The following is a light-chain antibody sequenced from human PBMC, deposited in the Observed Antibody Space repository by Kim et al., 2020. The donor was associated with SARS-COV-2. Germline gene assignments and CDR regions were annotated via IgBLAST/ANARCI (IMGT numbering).Light chain of an antibody. CDR1: HDINIF. J-gene: IGKJ4*01. CDR2: DAS. Sequence: DIQMTQSPSSLSASVGDRVTITCRSSHDINIFFNWFQQKPGEAPKLLISDASSLETGLPSRFSGSGSGTYFTFTISSLQPGDVATYYCQQFDPLPLTFGSGTKVDIK. CDR3: QQFDPLPLT. V-gene: IGKV1-33*01.